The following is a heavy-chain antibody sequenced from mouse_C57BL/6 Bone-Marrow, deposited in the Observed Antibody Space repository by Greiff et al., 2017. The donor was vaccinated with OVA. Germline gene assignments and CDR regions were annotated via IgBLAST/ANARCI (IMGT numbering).Heavy chain of an antibody. Sequence: QVQLQQPGAELVMPGASVKLSCKASGYTFTSYWLHWVKQRPGQGLEWIGEIDPSDSYTNYNQKFKGQSTLTVDKSSSTAYMQLSSLTSEDSAVYYCARGNSSGAVDYWGQGTSVTVSS. CDR3: ARGNSSGAVDY. D-gene: IGHD3-2*02. V-gene: IGHV1-69*01. CDR1: GYTFTSYW. J-gene: IGHJ4*01. CDR2: IDPSDSYT.